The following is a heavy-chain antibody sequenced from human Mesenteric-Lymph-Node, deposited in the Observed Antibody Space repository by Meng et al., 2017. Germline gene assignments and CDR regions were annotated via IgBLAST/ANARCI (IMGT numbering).Heavy chain of an antibody. Sequence: QLQRPESCPGLVKLPGTLPLPWPVSGGSISSANWWSWVRQPPGKGLEWIGETWHSGSTNYNPSLKSRVTISVDKSKNQFSLKLSSVTAADTAVYYCARHHHSPTFDYWGQGTLVTVSS. CDR1: GGSISSANW. CDR3: ARHHHSPTFDY. J-gene: IGHJ4*02. V-gene: IGHV4-4*03. CDR2: TWHSGST. D-gene: IGHD1-14*01.